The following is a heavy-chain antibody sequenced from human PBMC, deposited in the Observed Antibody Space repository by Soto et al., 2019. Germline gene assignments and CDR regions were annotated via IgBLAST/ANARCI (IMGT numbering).Heavy chain of an antibody. V-gene: IGHV1-18*01. CDR3: VRDLDLVFGEGGMDV. CDR1: GYTFTNYG. CDR2: IHTYNANT. D-gene: IGHD3-3*01. Sequence: QVHLVQSGAEVKRPGASVKVSCKTSGYTFTNYGISWVRQAPGQGLEWMGWIHTYNANTNYAQKVQDRLTLTTDTSTSTAYMDLRRLRSDDTAFYYCVRDLDLVFGEGGMDVWAKGPRSPCP. J-gene: IGHJ6*02.